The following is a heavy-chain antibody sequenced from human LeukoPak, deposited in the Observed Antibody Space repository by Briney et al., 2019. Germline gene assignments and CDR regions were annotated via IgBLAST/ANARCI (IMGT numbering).Heavy chain of an antibody. J-gene: IGHJ4*02. CDR1: GFTFSSYW. Sequence: GGSLRLSCAASGFTFSSYWMHWVRHAPGKGLVWVSRINSDGSSTSYADSVKGRFTISRDNAKNTLYLQMNSLRAEDTAVYYCARGREYYDILTGYYTRLYYFDYWGQGTLVTVSS. D-gene: IGHD3-9*01. V-gene: IGHV3-74*01. CDR3: ARGREYYDILTGYYTRLYYFDY. CDR2: INSDGSST.